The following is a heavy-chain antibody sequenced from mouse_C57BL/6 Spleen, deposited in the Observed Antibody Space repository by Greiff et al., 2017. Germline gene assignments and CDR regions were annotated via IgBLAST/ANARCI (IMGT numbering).Heavy chain of an antibody. CDR2: IDPSDSYT. CDR1: GYTFTSYW. CDR3: ARSYGSKGNWFAY. D-gene: IGHD1-1*01. Sequence: QVQLQQPGAELVMPGASVKLSCKASGYTFTSYWMHWVKQRPGQGLEWIGEIDPSDSYTNYNQKFKGKSTLTVDKSSSTAYMQLSSLTSEDSAVYYCARSYGSKGNWFAYWGQGTLVTVSA. J-gene: IGHJ3*01. V-gene: IGHV1-69*01.